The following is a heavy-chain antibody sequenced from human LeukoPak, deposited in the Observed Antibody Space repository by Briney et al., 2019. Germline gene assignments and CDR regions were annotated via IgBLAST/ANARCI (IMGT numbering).Heavy chain of an antibody. D-gene: IGHD2-2*01. V-gene: IGHV4-61*01. CDR1: GASVSSGSYY. CDR2: IYYSGST. J-gene: IGHJ4*02. CDR3: ARGSVVPAAIFDY. Sequence: TPSETLSLTCTVSGASVSSGSYYWSWIRQPPGKGLEWIGYIYYSGSTNYNPSLKSRVTISVDTSKNQFSLKLSSVTAADTAVYYCARGSVVPAAIFDYWGQGTLVTVSS.